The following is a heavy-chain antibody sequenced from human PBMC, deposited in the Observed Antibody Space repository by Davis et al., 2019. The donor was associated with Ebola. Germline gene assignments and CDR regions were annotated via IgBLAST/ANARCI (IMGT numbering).Heavy chain of an antibody. CDR3: ARSRMYHYYYGMDV. CDR2: IIPVLDVS. J-gene: IGHJ6*02. V-gene: IGHV1-69*10. Sequence: AASVKVSCKASGYTFKNSAISWVRQAPGQGLEWMGGIIPVLDVSNDAQQFQGRITITADEVTSTVYMELSSLRSEDTAVYYCARSRMYHYYYGMDVWGQGTTVTISS. CDR1: GYTFKNSA.